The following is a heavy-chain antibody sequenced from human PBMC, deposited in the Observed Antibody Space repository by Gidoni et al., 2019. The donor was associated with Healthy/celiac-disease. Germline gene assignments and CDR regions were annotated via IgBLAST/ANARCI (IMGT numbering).Heavy chain of an antibody. CDR1: GFTFDDYA. CDR3: AKADYGDSPPGAFDI. CDR2: ISWNSGSI. J-gene: IGHJ3*02. V-gene: IGHV3-9*01. D-gene: IGHD4-17*01. Sequence: EVQLVESGGGLVQPGRSLRLSCAASGFTFDDYAMHGVRQAPGKGLEWVSGISWNSGSIGYADSVKGRFTISRDNAKNSLYLQMNSLRAEDTALYYCAKADYGDSPPGAFDIWGQGTMVTVSS.